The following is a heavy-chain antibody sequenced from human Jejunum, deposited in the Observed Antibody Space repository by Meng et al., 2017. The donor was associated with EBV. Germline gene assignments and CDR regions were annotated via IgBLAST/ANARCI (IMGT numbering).Heavy chain of an antibody. CDR1: GYTFTNQP. V-gene: IGHV1-3*01. CDR3: ASRPGFNFGPFNY. J-gene: IGHJ4*02. Sequence: QVQLVQAGGEVKKPGASVNLSCKASGYTFTNQPRHWVRQAPGQMPELMRCINPGNGETEFSQKFQGRVTITRDTSATTAYMELTSLRSEDTAVYYCASRPGFNFGPFNYWGQGTLVTVSS. D-gene: IGHD3/OR15-3a*01. CDR2: INPGNGET.